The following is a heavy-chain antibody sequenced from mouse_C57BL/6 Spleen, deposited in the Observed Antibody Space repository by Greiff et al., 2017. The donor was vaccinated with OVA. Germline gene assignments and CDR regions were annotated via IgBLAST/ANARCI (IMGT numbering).Heavy chain of an antibody. D-gene: IGHD1-1*01. V-gene: IGHV1-15*01. CDR2: IDPETGGT. CDR3: TRPTVVPHYCDY. Sequence: QVQLQQSGAELVRPGASVTLSCKASGYTFTDYEMHWVKQTPVHGLEWIGAIDPETGGTAYTQKFKGKAILTADKSSSTAYMELRSLTSEDSAVYYCTRPTVVPHYCDYWGQGTTLTVSS. CDR1: GYTFTDYE. J-gene: IGHJ2*01.